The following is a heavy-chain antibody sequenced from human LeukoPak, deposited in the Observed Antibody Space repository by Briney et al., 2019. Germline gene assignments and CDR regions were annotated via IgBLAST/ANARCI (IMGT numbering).Heavy chain of an antibody. Sequence: SETLSLTCTVSGGSISSYYWSWIRQPAGKGLEWIGRVYSSGSTNYNLSLKSRVTISADMSKNQFSLKLSSVTAADTAVYYCARNSDRFDPWGQGTLVTVSS. V-gene: IGHV4-4*07. CDR3: ARNSDRFDP. CDR2: VYSSGST. D-gene: IGHD3-10*01. J-gene: IGHJ5*02. CDR1: GGSISSYY.